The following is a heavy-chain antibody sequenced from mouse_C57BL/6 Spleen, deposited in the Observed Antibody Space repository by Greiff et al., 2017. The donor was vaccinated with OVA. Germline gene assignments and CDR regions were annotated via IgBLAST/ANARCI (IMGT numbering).Heavy chain of an antibody. CDR1: GFTFSSYG. J-gene: IGHJ4*01. V-gene: IGHV5-6*01. D-gene: IGHD2-5*01. Sequence: EVMLVESGGDLVKPGGSLKLSCAASGFTFSSYGMSWVRQTPDKRLEWVATISSGGSYTYYPDSVKGRFTISRDNAKNTLYLQMSSLKSEDTAMYYCARHRSNYEGMDYWGQGTSVTVSS. CDR2: ISSGGSYT. CDR3: ARHRSNYEGMDY.